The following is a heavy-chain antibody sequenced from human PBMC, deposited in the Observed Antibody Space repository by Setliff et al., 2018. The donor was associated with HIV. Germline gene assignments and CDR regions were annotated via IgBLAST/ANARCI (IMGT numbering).Heavy chain of an antibody. Sequence: SETLSLTCSVSGGSISGHYWGWVRQPPGKGLEWIGYMFSSGSAQYNPSLKSRVTISLDTSKNQFSLKLSSVTAADTAVYYCARVSPWFDPWGQGTLVTVSS. J-gene: IGHJ5*02. CDR2: MFSSGSA. CDR1: GGSISGHY. V-gene: IGHV4-4*09. CDR3: ARVSPWFDP.